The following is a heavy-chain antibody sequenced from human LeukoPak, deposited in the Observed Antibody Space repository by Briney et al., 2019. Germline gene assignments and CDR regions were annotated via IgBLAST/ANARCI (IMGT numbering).Heavy chain of an antibody. Sequence: PGGSLRLSCAASGFTVSSNDMSWVRQAPGKGLEWVSVFYVGGATYYADSVKGRFTISRDNSENTLYLQMKSLRAEDTAVYYCARGDGYNFFDYWGQGTLVTVSS. CDR1: GFTVSSND. V-gene: IGHV3-53*01. D-gene: IGHD5-24*01. CDR3: ARGDGYNFFDY. J-gene: IGHJ4*02. CDR2: FYVGGAT.